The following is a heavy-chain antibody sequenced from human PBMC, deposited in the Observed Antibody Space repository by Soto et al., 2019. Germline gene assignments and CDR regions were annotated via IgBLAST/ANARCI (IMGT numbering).Heavy chain of an antibody. D-gene: IGHD3-10*01. J-gene: IGHJ6*02. CDR1: GFTFTSSA. V-gene: IGHV1-58*01. CDR2: IVVGSGNT. Sequence: QMQLVQSGPEAKKPGTSVKVSCKASGFTFTSSAVQWVRQARGQRLEWIGWIVVGSGNTNYAQKFQERVTITRDMSTSTAYMELSSLRSEDTAVYYCAADGSGYYGMDVWGQGTTVTVSS. CDR3: AADGSGYYGMDV.